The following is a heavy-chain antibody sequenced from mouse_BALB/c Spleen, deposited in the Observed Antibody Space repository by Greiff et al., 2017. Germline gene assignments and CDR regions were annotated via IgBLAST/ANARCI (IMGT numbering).Heavy chain of an antibody. D-gene: IGHD6-5*01. J-gene: IGHJ4*01. CDR2: IDPANGNT. CDR3: ARIPYDFYAMDY. V-gene: IGHV14-3*02. Sequence: VQLQQSGAELVKPGASVKLSCTASGFNIKDTYMHWVKQRPEQGLEWIGRIDPANGNTKYDPKFQGKATITADTSSNTAYLQLSSLTSEDTAVYYCARIPYDFYAMDYWGQGTSVTVSS. CDR1: GFNIKDTY.